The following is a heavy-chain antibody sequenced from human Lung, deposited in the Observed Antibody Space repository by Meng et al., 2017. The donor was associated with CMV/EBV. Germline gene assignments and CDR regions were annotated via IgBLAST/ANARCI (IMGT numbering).Heavy chain of an antibody. CDR3: ARGYEYSSSSYPWD. V-gene: IGHV4-34*01. D-gene: IGHD6-6*01. J-gene: IGHJ4*02. CDR1: GGSFSGYY. CDR2: INHSGST. Sequence: SXTXSLXCAVYGGSFSGYYWSWIRQPPGKGLEWIGEINHSGSTNYNPSLKSRVTISVDTSKNQFSLKLSSVTAADTAVYYCARGYEYSSSSYPWDLGQGTLVTVSS.